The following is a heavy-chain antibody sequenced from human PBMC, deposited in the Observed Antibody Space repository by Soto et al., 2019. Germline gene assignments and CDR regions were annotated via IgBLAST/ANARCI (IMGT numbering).Heavy chain of an antibody. J-gene: IGHJ4*02. CDR2: IWYDGSNK. V-gene: IGHV3-33*01. CDR3: AIESSLRQWLAPGGLDY. CDR1: GFTFSSYG. D-gene: IGHD6-19*01. Sequence: QVQLVESGGGVVQPGRSLRLSCAASGFTFSSYGMHWVRQAPGKGLEWVAVIWYDGSNKYYADSVKGRFTISRDNSKNTLYLQMNSLRAEDTAVYYCAIESSLRQWLAPGGLDYWGQGTLVTVSS.